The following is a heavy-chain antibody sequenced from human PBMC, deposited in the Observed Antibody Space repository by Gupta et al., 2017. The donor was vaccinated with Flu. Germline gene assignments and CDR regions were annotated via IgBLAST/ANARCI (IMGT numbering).Heavy chain of an antibody. V-gene: IGHV3-23*01. CDR2: ITNNGGLK. J-gene: IGHJ4*02. CDR1: GFYFKAFA. D-gene: IGHD6-19*01. CDR3: TKRVGEMLQFCDGTGCLDDS. Sequence: EVQLLESGGGVVQPGGSLRLSCVASGFYFKAFAMAWVRQAPGKGLEWVSSITNNGGLKRYADSVKGRFTISRDDSKNTLYLEMGSLRADDTAVYYCTKRVGEMLQFCDGTGCLDDSWGQGTLVTVSS.